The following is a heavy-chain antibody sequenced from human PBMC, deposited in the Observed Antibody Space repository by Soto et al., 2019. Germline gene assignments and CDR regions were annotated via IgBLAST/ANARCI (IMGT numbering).Heavy chain of an antibody. V-gene: IGHV4-31*03. Sequence: TSETXSRTCTVSXXSITSGGYYWSWIRQHPGKGLEWIGYIYYSGSTYYNPSLKSRVTISVDTSKNQFSLKLSSVTAADSAVYCCARGIVPAAVLDSWVQGTLV. CDR3: ARGIVPAAVLDS. J-gene: IGHJ5*01. CDR1: XXSITSGGYY. D-gene: IGHD2-2*01. CDR2: IYYSGST.